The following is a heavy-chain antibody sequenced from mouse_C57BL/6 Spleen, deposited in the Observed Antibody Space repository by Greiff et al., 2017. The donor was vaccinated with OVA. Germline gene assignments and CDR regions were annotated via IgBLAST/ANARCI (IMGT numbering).Heavy chain of an antibody. V-gene: IGHV5-17*01. CDR1: GFTFSDYG. Sequence: EVQLVESGGGLVKPGGSLKLSCAASGFTFSDYGMHWVRQAPEKGLEWVAYISRGSSTIYYADTVKGRFTISGDNAKNTLFLQMTSLSSEDTAMYYCARDVLRSHIDYWGQGTTLTVSS. CDR2: ISRGSSTI. CDR3: ARDVLRSHIDY. D-gene: IGHD1-1*01. J-gene: IGHJ2*01.